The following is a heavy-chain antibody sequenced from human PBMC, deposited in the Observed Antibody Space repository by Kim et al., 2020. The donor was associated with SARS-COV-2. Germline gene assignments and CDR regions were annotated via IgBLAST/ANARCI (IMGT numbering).Heavy chain of an antibody. V-gene: IGHV1-2*02. J-gene: IGHJ5*02. CDR2: INPNSGGT. Sequence: ASVKVSCKASGYTFTGYYMHWVRQAPGQGLEWMGWINPNSGGTNYAQKFQGRVTMTRDTSISTAYMELSRLRSDDTAVYYCASGPADTYSSSWYDEVVGATTSSWFDPCGQGTLVTVSS. D-gene: IGHD6-13*01. CDR1: GYTFTGYY. CDR3: ASGPADTYSSSWYDEVVGATTSSWFDP.